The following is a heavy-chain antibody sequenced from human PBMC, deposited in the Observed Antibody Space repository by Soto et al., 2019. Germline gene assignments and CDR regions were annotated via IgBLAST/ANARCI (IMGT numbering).Heavy chain of an antibody. Sequence: QVQLVQSGAEVKKPGASVKLSCRTSGYTFTHYYIHWVRHAPGQGLEWLGIINPASGSTNYAQDFQGIVTLTIDTSTTTVYMGLSGLRAEDTAIFYCVRDLAAGDHWGQGALVTVSS. D-gene: IGHD6-13*01. CDR3: VRDLAAGDH. J-gene: IGHJ4*02. CDR2: INPASGST. CDR1: GYTFTHYY. V-gene: IGHV1-46*01.